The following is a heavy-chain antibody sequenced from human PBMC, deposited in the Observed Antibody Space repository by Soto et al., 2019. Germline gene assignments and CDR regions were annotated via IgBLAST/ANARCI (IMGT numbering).Heavy chain of an antibody. CDR3: ARDNYGDYVHLENWFDP. D-gene: IGHD4-17*01. CDR2: ISSSSSTI. Sequence: EVQLVESGGGLVQPGGSLRLSCAASGFTFSSYSMNWVRQAPGKGLEGVSYISSSSSTIYYADSVKGRFTISRDNAKNSLYLQMNSLRAEDTAVYYCARDNYGDYVHLENWFDPWGQGTLVTVSS. CDR1: GFTFSSYS. V-gene: IGHV3-48*01. J-gene: IGHJ5*02.